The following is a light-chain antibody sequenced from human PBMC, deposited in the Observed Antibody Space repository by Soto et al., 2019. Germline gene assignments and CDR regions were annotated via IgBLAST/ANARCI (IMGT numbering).Light chain of an antibody. V-gene: IGKV1-33*01. CDR2: EAT. CDR1: QDIKNY. CDR3: QQCDDFIT. Sequence: DIQMTQSPSSLSASVGDRVTITCQASQDIKNYLNWYQQKPGKAPKLLIYEATNMETGVPSRFRQSGSGRRITSTISGLQPEDIATYYCQQCDDFITFGGGTRIEIK. J-gene: IGKJ4*01.